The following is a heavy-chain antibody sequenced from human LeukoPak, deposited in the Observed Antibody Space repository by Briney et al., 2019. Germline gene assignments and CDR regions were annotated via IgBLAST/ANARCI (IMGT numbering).Heavy chain of an antibody. D-gene: IGHD3-22*01. V-gene: IGHV4-59*01. CDR2: IYYSGST. CDR1: GGSISSYY. CDR3: ASGGVSSGYYYS. J-gene: IGHJ4*02. Sequence: SETLSLTCTVSGGSISSYYWSWIRQPPGKGPEWIGYIYYSGSTNYNPSLKSRVTISVDTSKNQFSLKLSSVTAADTAVYYCASGGVSSGYYYSWGQGTLVTVSS.